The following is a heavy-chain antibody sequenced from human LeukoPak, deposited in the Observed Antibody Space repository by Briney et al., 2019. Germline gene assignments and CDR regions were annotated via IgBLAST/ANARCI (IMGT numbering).Heavy chain of an antibody. J-gene: IGHJ5*02. CDR3: AREARVAAAGTHWFDP. D-gene: IGHD6-13*01. CDR2: ISYDGSNK. Sequence: GGSLRLSCAASGFTFSSYAMHWVRQAPGKGLEWVAVISYDGSNKYYADSVKGRFTISRDNSKNTLYLQMNSLRAEDTAVYYCAREARVAAAGTHWFDPWGQGTLVTVSS. V-gene: IGHV3-30*04. CDR1: GFTFSSYA.